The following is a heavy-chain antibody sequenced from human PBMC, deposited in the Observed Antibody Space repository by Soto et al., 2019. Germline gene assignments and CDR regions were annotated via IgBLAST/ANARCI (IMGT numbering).Heavy chain of an antibody. CDR1: GFTFSSYW. Sequence: GGSLRLSCAASGFTFSSYWMSWVRQAPGKGLEWVANIKQDGSEKYYVDSVKGRFTISRDNAKNSLYLQMNSLRAEDTAVYYCARDAWAEYGSGSYYFDYWGQGTLVTVSS. D-gene: IGHD3-10*01. J-gene: IGHJ4*02. V-gene: IGHV3-7*01. CDR2: IKQDGSEK. CDR3: ARDAWAEYGSGSYYFDY.